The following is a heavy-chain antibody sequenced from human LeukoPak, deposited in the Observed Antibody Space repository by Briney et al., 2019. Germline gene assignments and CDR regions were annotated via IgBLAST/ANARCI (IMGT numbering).Heavy chain of an antibody. CDR1: GFNFASNW. V-gene: IGHV3-74*01. J-gene: IGHJ2*01. CDR3: ARPATVVTPSRLGYFDL. CDR2: INSGGSGT. D-gene: IGHD4-23*01. Sequence: TGGSLRLSCAASGFNFASNWMHWVRQTPGKGLVWVSRINSGGSGTSYADSVEGRFTISRDNAKNTLYLQMNSLRAEDTAVYYCARPATVVTPSRLGYFDLWGRGTLVTVSS.